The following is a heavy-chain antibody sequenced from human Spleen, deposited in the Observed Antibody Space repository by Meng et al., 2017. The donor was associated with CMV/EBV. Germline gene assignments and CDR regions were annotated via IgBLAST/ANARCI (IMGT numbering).Heavy chain of an antibody. Sequence: GESLKISCAASGFTFSSYEMNWVRQVPGKGLEWVSLITWNGGSTFYADSVKGRFTISRDNSKNSLSLQMNSLKSEDTALYYCAKGIGAAIVLAFDPWGQGTLVTVSS. V-gene: IGHV3-43*01. D-gene: IGHD2-2*01. CDR2: ITWNGGST. J-gene: IGHJ5*02. CDR3: AKGIGAAIVLAFDP. CDR1: GFTFSSYE.